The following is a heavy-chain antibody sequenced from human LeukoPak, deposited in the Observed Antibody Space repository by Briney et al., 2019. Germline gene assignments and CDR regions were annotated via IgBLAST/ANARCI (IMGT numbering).Heavy chain of an antibody. V-gene: IGHV3-15*01. CDR1: GFTFSNAW. CDR3: TTDSRYYYDSSGPYYFDY. J-gene: IGHJ4*02. CDR2: IKSETDGGTT. Sequence: GGSLRLSCAASGFTFSNAWMSWVRQAPGKGLEWVGRIKSETDGGTTDYAAPVKGRFTISRDDSKNTLYLQMNSLKTEDTAVYYCTTDSRYYYDSSGPYYFDYWGQGTLVTVSS. D-gene: IGHD3-22*01.